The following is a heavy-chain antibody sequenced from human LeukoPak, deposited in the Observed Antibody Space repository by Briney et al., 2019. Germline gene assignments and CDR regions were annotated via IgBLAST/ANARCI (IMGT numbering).Heavy chain of an antibody. J-gene: IGHJ3*02. CDR3: ASQYSGSYSGAFDI. Sequence: ASVKVSCNASGYTLTSYDINWVRQATGQGLEWMGWMNPNSGNTGYAQKFQGRVTITRNTSISTAYMELSSLRSEDTAVYYCASQYSGSYSGAFDIWGQGTMVTVSS. D-gene: IGHD1-26*01. CDR1: GYTLTSYD. CDR2: MNPNSGNT. V-gene: IGHV1-8*03.